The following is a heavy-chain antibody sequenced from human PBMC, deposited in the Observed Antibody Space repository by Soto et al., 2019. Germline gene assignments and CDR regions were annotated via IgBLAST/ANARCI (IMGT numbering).Heavy chain of an antibody. CDR1: GDSISSGGYY. CDR3: ARARGYSYGMPDY. J-gene: IGHJ4*02. V-gene: IGHV4-31*03. D-gene: IGHD5-18*01. Sequence: QVHLQESGPGLVKSSQTLSLTCTVSGDSISSGGYYWSWIRQHPGKGLEWIGYIYYSGSTYYNPSLKSRLAISLATSKNQFSLKLSSVTAADTAVYYCARARGYSYGMPDYWGQGTLVTVSS. CDR2: IYYSGST.